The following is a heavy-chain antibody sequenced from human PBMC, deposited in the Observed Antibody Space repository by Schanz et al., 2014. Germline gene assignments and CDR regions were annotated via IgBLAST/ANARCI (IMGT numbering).Heavy chain of an antibody. Sequence: QVQLVQSGAEVMKPGSSVKVSCKASGGTFSSYTINWVRQAPGQGLEWMGRIIPILGITNVAQTFQDRVAMTPHKSSSTDCMELSRLRSEDTAVCYRARGLRDERWLDLNGAGGIWRRGTTVTGSS. V-gene: IGHV1-69*02. CDR1: GGTFSSYT. J-gene: IGHJ3*02. D-gene: IGHD6-19*01. CDR2: IIPILGIT. CDR3: ARGLRDERWLDLNGAGGI.